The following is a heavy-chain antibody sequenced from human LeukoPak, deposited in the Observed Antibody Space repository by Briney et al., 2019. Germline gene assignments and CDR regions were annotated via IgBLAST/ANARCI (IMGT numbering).Heavy chain of an antibody. CDR1: GFTFTNYW. J-gene: IGHJ4*02. V-gene: IGHV3-7*01. CDR3: ARDGSAPGLYFDS. D-gene: IGHD6-13*01. CDR2: IKQDGSET. Sequence: GGSLRLSCAASGFTFTNYWMNWVRQAPGKGLEWVASIKQDGSETYYVDSVKGRLTISRDNAKNSLYLQMNSLRAEDTAVYYCARDGSAPGLYFDSWGQGTLVTVSS.